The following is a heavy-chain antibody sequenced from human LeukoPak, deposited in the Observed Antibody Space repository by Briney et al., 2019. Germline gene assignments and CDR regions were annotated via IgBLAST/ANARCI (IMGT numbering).Heavy chain of an antibody. CDR3: TRDRWGGDYTSRGMDV. CDR1: GFTVSSNY. V-gene: IGHV3-53*01. D-gene: IGHD4-17*01. J-gene: IGHJ6*04. Sequence: GGSLRLSCAASGFTVSSNYMSWVRRAPGKGLEWVSVIYSGGSTYYADSVKGRFTISRDNSKNTLYLQMNSLRAEDTAVYYCTRDRWGGDYTSRGMDVWGKGTTVTISS. CDR2: IYSGGST.